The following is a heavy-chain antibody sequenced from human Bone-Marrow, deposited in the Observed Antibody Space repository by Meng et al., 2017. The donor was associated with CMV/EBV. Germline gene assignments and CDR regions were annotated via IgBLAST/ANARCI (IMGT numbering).Heavy chain of an antibody. V-gene: IGHV3-33*01. D-gene: IGHD2-2*01. CDR3: ARRYCSSTSCYEDYYYYYYGMDV. Sequence: GGSLRLSCAASGFTFSSYGMHWVRQAPGKGMEWVAVIWYDGSNKYYADSVKGRFTISRDNSKNTLYLQMNSLRAEDTAAYYCARRYCSSTSCYEDYYYYYYGMDVWGQGTTVTVSS. J-gene: IGHJ6*02. CDR1: GFTFSSYG. CDR2: IWYDGSNK.